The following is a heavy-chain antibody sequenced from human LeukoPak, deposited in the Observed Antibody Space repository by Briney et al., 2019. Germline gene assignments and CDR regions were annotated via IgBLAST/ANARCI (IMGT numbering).Heavy chain of an antibody. D-gene: IGHD3-16*01. J-gene: IGHJ4*02. CDR2: ISSIGSTI. CDR3: ASVGSDYDYVWGSQTGY. V-gene: IGHV3-11*04. Sequence: PGGTLRLSCAASGFTFSDYYMSWIRQAPGKGLEWVSYISSIGSTIYYADSVKGRFTISRDNAKNSLYLQMNSLRAEDTAVYYCASVGSDYDYVWGSQTGYWGQGTLVTVYS. CDR1: GFTFSDYY.